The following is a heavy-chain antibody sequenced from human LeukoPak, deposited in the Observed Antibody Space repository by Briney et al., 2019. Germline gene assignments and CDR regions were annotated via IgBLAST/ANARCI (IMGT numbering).Heavy chain of an antibody. V-gene: IGHV3-30*02. Sequence: PGGSLRLSCAASGFTFSSYGMHWVRQAPGKGLEWVAFIRYDGSNKYYADSVKGRFTISRDNSKNTLYLQMNSLRAEDTAVYYCAKAVLEMATISPFDYWGQGTLVTVSS. D-gene: IGHD5-24*01. J-gene: IGHJ4*02. CDR3: AKAVLEMATISPFDY. CDR2: IRYDGSNK. CDR1: GFTFSSYG.